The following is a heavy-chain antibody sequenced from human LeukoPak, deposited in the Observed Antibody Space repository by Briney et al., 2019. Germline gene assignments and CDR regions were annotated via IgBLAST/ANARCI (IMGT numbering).Heavy chain of an antibody. V-gene: IGHV1-46*01. D-gene: IGHD6-13*01. CDR1: GYTFASYY. CDR2: INPSGGST. J-gene: IGHJ3*02. Sequence: ASVKVSCKASGYTFASYYMHWVRQAPGQGLEWMGIINPSGGSTSYAQKFQGRVTMTRDMSTSTVYMELSSLRSEDTAVYYCARVIAAAQSTPWYNPYDAFDIWGQGTMVTVSS. CDR3: ARVIAAAQSTPWYNPYDAFDI.